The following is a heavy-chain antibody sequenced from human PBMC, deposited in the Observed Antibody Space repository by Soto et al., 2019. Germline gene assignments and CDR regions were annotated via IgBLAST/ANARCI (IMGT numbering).Heavy chain of an antibody. CDR1: GGSITSHC. D-gene: IGHD2-15*01. CDR2: IYSSGCT. CDR3: AGPYGGYFAL. Sequence: QVQLQESGPGLVKPSETLSLTCTVSGGSITSHCWTWIRQPPGKGLEWIGYIYSSGCTNFNPSLESRITMSLDTSKNQFSLKLSSVTAADTAVYYCAGPYGGYFALWGRGTLVTVSS. V-gene: IGHV4-59*11. J-gene: IGHJ2*01.